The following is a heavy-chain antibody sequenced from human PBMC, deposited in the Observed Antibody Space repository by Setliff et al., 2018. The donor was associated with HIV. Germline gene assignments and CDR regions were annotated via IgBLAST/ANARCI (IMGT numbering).Heavy chain of an antibody. CDR1: GFAFSASA. V-gene: IGHV3-73*01. CDR3: SSPLHDNSGYYYS. D-gene: IGHD3-22*01. CDR2: IRSKPNNYAT. J-gene: IGHJ5*02. Sequence: PGGSLRLSCAASGFAFSASAVHWVRQASGRGLEWLGRIRSKPNNYATSYAASVRGRFTISRDDSKNTGYLQMNSLKTEDTAVYYCSSPLHDNSGYYYSWGQGTLVTVSS.